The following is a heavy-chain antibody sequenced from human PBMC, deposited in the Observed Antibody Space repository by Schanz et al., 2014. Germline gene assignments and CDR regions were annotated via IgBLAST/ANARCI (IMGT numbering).Heavy chain of an antibody. CDR2: ISVYNGNT. J-gene: IGHJ5*02. V-gene: IGHV1-18*01. CDR3: AKAEYDILTDSYSRLDP. D-gene: IGHD3-9*01. Sequence: QIQLVQSGPEVKKPGATVKVSCKASGYIFINSGISWVRQAPGQGLEWMVWISVYNGNTKYPQKHQGRVTMTTDTSTSTAYIELKSLRSDDTAVYYCAKAEYDILTDSYSRLDPWGQGTLVTVSS. CDR1: GYIFINSG.